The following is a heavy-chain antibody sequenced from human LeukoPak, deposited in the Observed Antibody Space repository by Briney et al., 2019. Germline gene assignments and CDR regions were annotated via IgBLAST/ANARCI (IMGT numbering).Heavy chain of an antibody. J-gene: IGHJ4*02. V-gene: IGHV5-51*01. CDR2: IYPGDFDT. CDR1: GYSFTSYW. Sequence: GESLKISCKGSGYSFTSYWIGWVRQMPGKGLEWMGIIYPGDFDTRYSPSFQGQVTISVDKSISTAYLQWSSLKASDTAIYYCARLEYCGGGSCYSPFDSWGQGTLATVSS. D-gene: IGHD2-15*01. CDR3: ARLEYCGGGSCYSPFDS.